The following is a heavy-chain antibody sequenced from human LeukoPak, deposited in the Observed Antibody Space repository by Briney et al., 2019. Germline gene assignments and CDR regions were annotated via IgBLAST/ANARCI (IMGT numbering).Heavy chain of an antibody. CDR3: ARDGGMRPGEFSLFDI. J-gene: IGHJ3*02. V-gene: IGHV1-2*02. Sequence: ASVKVSCKASGYTFTGYYMHWVRQAPGQGLEWMGLINPNSGGTNYAQKFQGRVTMTRDTSISTAYMELSRLRSDDTAVYYCARDGGMRPGEFSLFDIWGQGTMVTVSS. D-gene: IGHD3-16*01. CDR1: GYTFTGYY. CDR2: INPNSGGT.